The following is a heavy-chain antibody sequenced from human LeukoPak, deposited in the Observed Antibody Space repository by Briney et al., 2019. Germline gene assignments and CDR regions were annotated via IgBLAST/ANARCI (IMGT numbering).Heavy chain of an antibody. V-gene: IGHV4-61*02. D-gene: IGHD6-13*01. CDR1: GGSISSGSYY. CDR2: ICTSGST. Sequence: PSETLSLTCTVSGGSISSGSYYWSWIRQPAGRGLEWIGRICTSGSTDYNPSLESRATISVDTSKNQFSLELSSVTAADTAVYSCARVLGSSWYYFDYWGQGTLVTVSS. J-gene: IGHJ4*02. CDR3: ARVLGSSWYYFDY.